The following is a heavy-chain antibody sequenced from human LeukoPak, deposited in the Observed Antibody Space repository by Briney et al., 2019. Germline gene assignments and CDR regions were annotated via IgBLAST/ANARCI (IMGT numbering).Heavy chain of an antibody. CDR1: GFTFSSYA. Sequence: GGSLRLSCAASGFTFSSYAMHWVRQAPGKGLEWVAVISYDGSNKYYADSVKGRFTISRDNSKNTLYLQMNSLRAEDTAVYYCAREYFPVWFDPWGQGTLVTVSS. J-gene: IGHJ5*02. D-gene: IGHD3-10*01. CDR3: AREYFPVWFDP. V-gene: IGHV3-30*04. CDR2: ISYDGSNK.